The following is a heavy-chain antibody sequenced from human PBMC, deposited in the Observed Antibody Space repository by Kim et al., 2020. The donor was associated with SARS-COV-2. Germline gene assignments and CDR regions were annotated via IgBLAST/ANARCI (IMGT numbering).Heavy chain of an antibody. Sequence: SETLSLTCTVSGGSISSYYWSWIRQPPGKGLEWIGYIYYSGSTNYNPSLKSRVTISVDTSKNQFSLKLSSVTAADTAVYYCARVYRRELNPYFDYWGQGTLVTVSS. J-gene: IGHJ4*02. CDR2: IYYSGST. CDR3: ARVYRRELNPYFDY. D-gene: IGHD1-26*01. CDR1: GGSISSYY. V-gene: IGHV4-59*01.